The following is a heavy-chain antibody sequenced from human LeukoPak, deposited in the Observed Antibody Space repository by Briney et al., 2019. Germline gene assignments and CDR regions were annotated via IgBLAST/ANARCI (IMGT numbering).Heavy chain of an antibody. D-gene: IGHD6-25*01. CDR3: GGPNPLLERPSAMDV. Sequence: GGSLRLSCAASGFIFTNYFMSWVRQAPGKGLEWVASIKHDGSEKYYVDSVRGRFTISRDNTMNSLYLQMSSLRAEDTAVYYCGGPNPLLERPSAMDVWGQGTTVTVSS. CDR2: IKHDGSEK. CDR1: GFIFTNYF. J-gene: IGHJ6*02. V-gene: IGHV3-7*01.